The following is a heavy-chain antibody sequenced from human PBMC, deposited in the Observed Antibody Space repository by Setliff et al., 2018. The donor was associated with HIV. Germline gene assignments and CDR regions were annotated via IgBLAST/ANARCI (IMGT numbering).Heavy chain of an antibody. J-gene: IGHJ3*02. CDR3: ASDPTYSSGSPDI. D-gene: IGHD3-22*01. V-gene: IGHV1-69*06. CDR2: IIPISGTS. CDR1: GGTFSSYA. Sequence: SVKVSCKASGGTFSSYAISWVRQAPGQGLEWMGTIIPISGTSNYAQRLQARVTIAADTSTDTAYMELSSLRSEDTALYYCASDPTYSSGSPDIWGQGTMVTVSS.